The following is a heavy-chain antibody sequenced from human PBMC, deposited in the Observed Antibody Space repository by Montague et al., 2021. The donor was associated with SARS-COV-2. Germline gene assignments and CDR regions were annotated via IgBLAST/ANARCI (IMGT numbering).Heavy chain of an antibody. V-gene: IGHV4-4*07. CDR3: ARDVVAAPGTFDY. CDR2: VSASGST. D-gene: IGHD6-13*01. CDR1: GDSISYFY. Sequence: SETLSLTCTVSGDSISYFYWSWIRQPAGKGLEWIVRVSASGSTNXNPSLNSRVTMSVETSKKQFSPRLSPVTAADTAVYYCARDVVAAPGTFDYWGQGTLVTVSS. J-gene: IGHJ4*02.